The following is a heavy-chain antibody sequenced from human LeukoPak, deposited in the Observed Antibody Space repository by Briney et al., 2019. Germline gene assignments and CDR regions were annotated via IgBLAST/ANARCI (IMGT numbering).Heavy chain of an antibody. D-gene: IGHD6-6*01. V-gene: IGHV3-7*04. CDR2: INQDGSEK. J-gene: IGHJ6*03. CDR3: ARGSIAQVPLYYYYYYMDV. CDR1: GFTFSSYW. Sequence: PGGPLRLSCAASGFTFSSYWMSWLRQAPGKGLEWVGNINQDGSEKYYVDSVKGRFTISRDNAKNSLYLQMNSLRAEDTAVYYCARGSIAQVPLYYYYYYMDVWGKGTTVTVSS.